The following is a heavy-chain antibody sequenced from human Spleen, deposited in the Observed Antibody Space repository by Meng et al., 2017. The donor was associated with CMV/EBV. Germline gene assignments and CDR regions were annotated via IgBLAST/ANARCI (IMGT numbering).Heavy chain of an antibody. J-gene: IGHJ4*02. Sequence: SETLSLTCTVSGGSISSSSYYWGWIRQPPGKGLEWIGSISYTGSTYYTASLKSRVTISVDTSKNQFSLKLSSVTAADTAMYYCARDLLVDRGARGVFDFWGQGTLVTVSS. D-gene: IGHD3-10*01. CDR2: ISYTGST. CDR1: GGSISSSSYY. V-gene: IGHV4-39*07. CDR3: ARDLLVDRGARGVFDF.